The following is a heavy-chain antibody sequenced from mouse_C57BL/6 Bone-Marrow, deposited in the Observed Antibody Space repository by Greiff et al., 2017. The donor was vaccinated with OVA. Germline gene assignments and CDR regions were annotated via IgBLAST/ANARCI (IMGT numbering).Heavy chain of an antibody. D-gene: IGHD2-1*01. CDR2: INPNYGTT. Sequence: VHVKQSGPELVKPGASVKISCKASGYSFTDYNMNWVKQSNGKSLEWIGVINPNYGTTSYNQKFKGKATLTVDQSSSTAYMQLNSLTSEDSAVYYCARDGNYRNYYAMDYWGQGTSVTVSS. CDR1: GYSFTDYN. V-gene: IGHV1-39*01. J-gene: IGHJ4*01. CDR3: ARDGNYRNYYAMDY.